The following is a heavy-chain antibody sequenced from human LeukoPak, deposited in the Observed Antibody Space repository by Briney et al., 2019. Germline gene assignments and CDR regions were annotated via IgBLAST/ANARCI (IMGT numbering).Heavy chain of an antibody. CDR2: IYYSGST. Sequence: TSETLSLTCTVSGGSISSYYWSWIRQPPGKGLEWIGYIYYSGSTNYNPSLKSRVTISVDTSKNQFSLKLSSVTAADTAVYYCASLSRGVVVAATDTYWGQGTLVTVSS. CDR1: GGSISSYY. CDR3: ASLSRGVVVAATDTY. J-gene: IGHJ4*02. V-gene: IGHV4-59*12. D-gene: IGHD2-15*01.